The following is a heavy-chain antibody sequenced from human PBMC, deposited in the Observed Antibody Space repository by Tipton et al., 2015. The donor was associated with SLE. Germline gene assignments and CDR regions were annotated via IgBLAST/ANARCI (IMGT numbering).Heavy chain of an antibody. CDR2: TNPSGNT. CDR3: ARGAKERITLVRVRPYYFDY. V-gene: IGHV4-34*01. J-gene: IGHJ4*01. Sequence: TLSLTCAVYGGSFSGYSWSWIRQPPGKGLEWIGQTNPSGNTNHNPSLKSRVTISVDTSNNQLSLKLTSVTAADTAVYYCARGAKERITLVRVRPYYFDYWGQGSLVTVSS. D-gene: IGHD3-10*01. CDR1: GGSFSGYS.